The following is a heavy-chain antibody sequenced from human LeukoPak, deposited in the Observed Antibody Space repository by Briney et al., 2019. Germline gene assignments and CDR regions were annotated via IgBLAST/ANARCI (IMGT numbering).Heavy chain of an antibody. J-gene: IGHJ4*02. CDR3: ARGRPESTLDY. Sequence: PSETLSLTCAVYGGSFSGYYWSWIRQPPGKGLEWIGEINHSGSTNYNPSLKSRVTISVDTSKNQFSLKLSSVTAADTAVYYCARGRPESTLDYWGQGTLVTVSS. V-gene: IGHV4-34*01. CDR2: INHSGST. CDR1: GGSFSGYY.